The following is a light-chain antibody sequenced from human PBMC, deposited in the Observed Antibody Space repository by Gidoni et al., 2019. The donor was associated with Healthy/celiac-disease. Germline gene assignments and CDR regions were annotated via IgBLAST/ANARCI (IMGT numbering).Light chain of an antibody. Sequence: EMVFTQSPAPLSWSPGERATLSCRASKSGSSYLAWYQQKPGQAPRLLIYDASNRATGIPARFSGSGSGTDFTLTISRLEPEDFAVYYCQQRSNWPPWTFGQGTKVEIK. J-gene: IGKJ1*01. CDR2: DAS. V-gene: IGKV3-11*01. CDR3: QQRSNWPPWT. CDR1: KSGSSY.